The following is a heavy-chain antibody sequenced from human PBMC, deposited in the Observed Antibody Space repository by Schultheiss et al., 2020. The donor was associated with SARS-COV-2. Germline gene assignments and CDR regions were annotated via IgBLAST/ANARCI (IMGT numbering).Heavy chain of an antibody. D-gene: IGHD3-3*01. CDR3: ARGPYYDFWSGYRGDYYYYYMDV. Sequence: GESLKISCAASGFTFSSYAMSWVRQAPGKGLEWVSAISGSGGSTYYADSVKGRFTISRDNAKNSLYLQMNSLRAEDTAVYYCARGPYYDFWSGYRGDYYYYYMDVWGKGTTVTVSS. CDR2: ISGSGGST. V-gene: IGHV3-23*01. J-gene: IGHJ6*03. CDR1: GFTFSSYA.